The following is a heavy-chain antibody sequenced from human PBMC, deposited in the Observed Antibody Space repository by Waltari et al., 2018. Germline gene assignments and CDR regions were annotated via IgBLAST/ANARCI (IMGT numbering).Heavy chain of an antibody. D-gene: IGHD2-15*01. V-gene: IGHV4-39*02. Sequence: QLQLQESGPGLVKSSETLSLTCAVSGGSVSRSAYYWVWLRQPPGKELEWIGSIYPSGDTYYHASIESRVRVSVDRSSNHFSMTLSSVTAADTAVYYCARRGDWLPLDAFDIWGQGTVVTVSS. CDR1: GGSVSRSAYY. J-gene: IGHJ3*02. CDR3: ARRGDWLPLDAFDI. CDR2: IYPSGDT.